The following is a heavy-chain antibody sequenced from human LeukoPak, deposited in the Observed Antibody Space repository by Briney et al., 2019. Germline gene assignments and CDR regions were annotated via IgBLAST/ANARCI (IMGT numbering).Heavy chain of an antibody. V-gene: IGHV3-48*03. J-gene: IGHJ4*02. D-gene: IGHD6-19*01. Sequence: GGSLRLSCAASGFTFSSYEMNWVRQAPGKGLEWVSRISSSGSTIYYADSVKGRFTISRDNAKNSLYLQMNSLRAEGTAVYYCARAGYSSGRPSPRGPHWGQGTLVTVSS. CDR1: GFTFSSYE. CDR3: ARAGYSSGRPSPRGPH. CDR2: ISSSGSTI.